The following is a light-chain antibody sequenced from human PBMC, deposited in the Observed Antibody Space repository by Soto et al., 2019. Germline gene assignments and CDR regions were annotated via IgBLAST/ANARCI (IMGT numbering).Light chain of an antibody. CDR2: GAS. V-gene: IGKV3-20*01. CDR1: QSVSSSY. CDR3: QQYDSSPIT. Sequence: ENVLTQSPGTLSLYPGERVTLSCSASQSVSSSYLAWYQQKPGQAPSLLIYGASRRATGIPDRFSGSGSGTDFTLTISRLEPEDFAVYYCQQYDSSPITFGQGTRLEI. J-gene: IGKJ5*01.